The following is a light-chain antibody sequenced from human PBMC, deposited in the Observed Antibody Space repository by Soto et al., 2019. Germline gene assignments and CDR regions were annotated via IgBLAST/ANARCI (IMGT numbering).Light chain of an antibody. V-gene: IGLV2-14*01. CDR1: SSDVGGYNY. CDR2: DVR. Sequence: QSARTQPASVSGSPGQSITSSCTGTSSDVGGYNYISWYQQHPGKAPKFIIYDVRNRPSGVSNRFSGSRSGNTASLTISGLQAEDEADYYCSSYTSSSTVIFGGATKLTVL. CDR3: SSYTSSSTVI. J-gene: IGLJ2*01.